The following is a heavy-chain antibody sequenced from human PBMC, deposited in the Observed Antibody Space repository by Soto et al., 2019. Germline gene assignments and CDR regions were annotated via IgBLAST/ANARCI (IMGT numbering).Heavy chain of an antibody. CDR2: ILDSGTT. CDR1: GGSISSGDYY. CDR3: ARNGALDY. J-gene: IGHJ4*02. D-gene: IGHD2-8*01. V-gene: IGHV4-30-4*01. Sequence: QVQLQESGPGLVKPSQTLSLTCTVSGGSISSGDYYWSWIRQPPGKGLEWIGYILDSGTTNYNPSLESRLTISVDKSKNQFSLKLTSVTAADTAVYYCARNGALDYWGRGTLVTVSS.